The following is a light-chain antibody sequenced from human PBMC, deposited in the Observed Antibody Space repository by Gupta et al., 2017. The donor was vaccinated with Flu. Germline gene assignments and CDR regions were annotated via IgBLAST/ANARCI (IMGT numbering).Light chain of an antibody. CDR3: QQRSNWPWT. CDR2: DAS. Sequence: IVLTQSPATLSLSLGERSTLSCRARQSVSSYLAWYQQKPGQAPRLLISDASNRATGIPARFSGSGSGTEFTLAISCQEPEDFAVYYCQQRSNWPWTFGQGTKVEIK. CDR1: QSVSSY. J-gene: IGKJ1*01. V-gene: IGKV3-11*01.